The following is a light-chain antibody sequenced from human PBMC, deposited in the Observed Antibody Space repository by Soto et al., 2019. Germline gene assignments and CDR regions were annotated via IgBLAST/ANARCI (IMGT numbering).Light chain of an antibody. V-gene: IGLV4-69*01. CDR2: LSSDGSH. Sequence: QLVLTQSPSASASLGASVQLTCTLSSGHSSYAIAWHQQQPEKGPLYLMKLSSDGSHSKGDGIPDRFSGSSSGAERYLTISSLQSEDEADYYCQTWDTGARVVFGGGTKLTVL. CDR3: QTWDTGARVV. J-gene: IGLJ2*01. CDR1: SGHSSYA.